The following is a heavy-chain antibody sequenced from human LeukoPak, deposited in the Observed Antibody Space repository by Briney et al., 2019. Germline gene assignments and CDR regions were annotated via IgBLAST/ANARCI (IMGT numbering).Heavy chain of an antibody. CDR3: ARGGWTYSH. V-gene: IGHV3-7*04. CDR2: IKQDGSDK. D-gene: IGHD1-26*01. J-gene: IGHJ4*02. CDR1: GFSVSSNY. Sequence: PGGSLRLSCAGSGFSVSSNYMSWVRQAPGKGLEWVANIKQDGSDKYYVDSVKGRFTISRDNAKNSLELQMNSLRAEDTTVYYCARGGWTYSHWGQGTLVTVSS.